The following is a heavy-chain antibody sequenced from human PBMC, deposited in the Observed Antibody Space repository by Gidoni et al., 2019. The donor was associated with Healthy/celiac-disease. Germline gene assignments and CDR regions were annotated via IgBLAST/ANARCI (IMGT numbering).Heavy chain of an antibody. CDR1: GFLFSNAW. Sequence: EVQLVESGGGLVKPGGSLRLSCAASGFLFSNAWMSWVRQAPGKGLEWVGRIKSKTDGGTTDYAAPVKGRFTISRDDSKNTLYLQMNSLKTEDTAVYYCAVRFLEWLSPPPWGQGTLVTVSA. D-gene: IGHD3-3*01. CDR2: IKSKTDGGTT. J-gene: IGHJ5*02. V-gene: IGHV3-15*01. CDR3: AVRFLEWLSPPP.